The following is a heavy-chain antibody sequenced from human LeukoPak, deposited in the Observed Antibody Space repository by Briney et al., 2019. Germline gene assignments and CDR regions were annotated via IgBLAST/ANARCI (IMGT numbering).Heavy chain of an antibody. J-gene: IGHJ4*02. Sequence: PGESLRLSCAASGFPFSGYWMTWVRQAPGRGLEWVATIKEDGSEVCLGDSVKGRFPLPGDKAKNSLYLQMNSLRGEDTAVYYCARGGANRFDYWGQGTLVTASS. D-gene: IGHD3-16*01. CDR3: ARGGANRFDY. CDR2: IKEDGSEV. V-gene: IGHV3-7*04. CDR1: GFPFSGYW.